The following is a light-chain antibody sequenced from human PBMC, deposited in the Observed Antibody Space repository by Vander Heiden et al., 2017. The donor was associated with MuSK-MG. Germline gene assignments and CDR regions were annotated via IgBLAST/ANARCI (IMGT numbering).Light chain of an antibody. CDR1: ALPKQY. J-gene: IGLJ2*01. CDR3: QSADSSGTYRVV. V-gene: IGLV3-25*03. Sequence: SYELTQPPSVSVSPGQTARITCSGDALPKQYAYWYQQKPGQAPVLVIYKDSERPSGSPERFSGSSSGTTVTLTISGAQAEDEADYYCQSADSSGTYRVVFGGGTKLTVL. CDR2: KDS.